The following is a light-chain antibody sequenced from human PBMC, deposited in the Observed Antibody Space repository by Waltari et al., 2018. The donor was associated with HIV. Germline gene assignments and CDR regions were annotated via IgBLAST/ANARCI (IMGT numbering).Light chain of an antibody. CDR3: CSYAGSSTVV. CDR2: DVS. V-gene: IGLV2-23*02. Sequence: QSALTQPASVSGSTGQSITIPCTVHRMYVVGYNSVCWYQQHPGKAPKLLIYDVSKRPSGVSNRFSGSKSGNTASLTISGLQAEDEADYYCCSYAGSSTVVFGGGTKLTVL. J-gene: IGLJ2*01. CDR1: RMYVVGYNS.